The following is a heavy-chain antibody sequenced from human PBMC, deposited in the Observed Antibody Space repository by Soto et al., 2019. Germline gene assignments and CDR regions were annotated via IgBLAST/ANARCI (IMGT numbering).Heavy chain of an antibody. V-gene: IGHV1-8*01. CDR2: MNPNSGNT. Sequence: ASVKVSCKASGYTFTSYDINWVRQATGQGLEWMGWMNPNSGNTGYAQKFQGGVTMTRNTSISTAYMELSSLRSEDTAVYYCARGGYSSGWPEKDAFDIWGQGTMVTVSS. D-gene: IGHD6-19*01. CDR3: ARGGYSSGWPEKDAFDI. J-gene: IGHJ3*02. CDR1: GYTFTSYD.